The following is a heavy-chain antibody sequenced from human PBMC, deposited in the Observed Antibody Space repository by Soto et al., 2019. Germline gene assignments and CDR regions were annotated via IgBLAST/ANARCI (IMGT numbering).Heavy chain of an antibody. V-gene: IGHV1-2*04. D-gene: IGHD2-2*01. Sequence: QVQLVQSGAEVKKPGASVKVSCKASGYTFTGYYMHWVRQAPGQGLEWMGWINPNSGGTNYAQKFQGWVSMTGDTSVSAAYMELSRLRSDDTAVYYCARAVTRQRTGQLLFHYWGQGTLVTVSS. J-gene: IGHJ4*02. CDR3: ARAVTRQRTGQLLFHY. CDR1: GYTFTGYY. CDR2: INPNSGGT.